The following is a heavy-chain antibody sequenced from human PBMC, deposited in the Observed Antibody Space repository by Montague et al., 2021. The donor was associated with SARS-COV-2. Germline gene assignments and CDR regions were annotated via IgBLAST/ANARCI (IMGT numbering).Heavy chain of an antibody. V-gene: IGHV4-34*01. CDR2: T. J-gene: IGHJ5*02. Sequence: TNDNPSLKSRVTMSVDTSKNQLSLKLGSVTAADTAVYYCVRGPVVMTYYDFWSGPKWFDAWGSGNLVTVSS. D-gene: IGHD3-3*01. CDR3: VRGPVVMTYYDFWSGPKWFDA.